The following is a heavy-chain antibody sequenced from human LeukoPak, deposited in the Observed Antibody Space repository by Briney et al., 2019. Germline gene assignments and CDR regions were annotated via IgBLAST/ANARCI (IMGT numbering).Heavy chain of an antibody. J-gene: IGHJ4*02. V-gene: IGHV1-2*02. CDR3: ARDVNRNVLRFLEWLPRFDY. D-gene: IGHD3-3*01. Sequence: ASVKVSCKASGYTFTGYYMHWVRQAPGQGLEWMGWINPNSGGTNYAQKFRGRVTMTRDTSISTAYMELSRLRSDDTAVYYCARDVNRNVLRFLEWLPRFDYWGQGTLVTVSS. CDR2: INPNSGGT. CDR1: GYTFTGYY.